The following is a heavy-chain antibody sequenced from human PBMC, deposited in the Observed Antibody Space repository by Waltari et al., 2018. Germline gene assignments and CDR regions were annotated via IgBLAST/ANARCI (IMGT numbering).Heavy chain of an antibody. CDR2: IFYGGST. J-gene: IGHJ6*03. D-gene: IGHD3-22*01. V-gene: IGHV4-59*02. Sequence: QVQLQQSGPRLVKPSETLSLTCSVSGGSVSTYYCNWIRQSPGKGLESIGYIFYGGSTKYNPSLESRVSISLDTSKNQFSLKLSSVTAADTAVYYCARWVNYDASGPLLGYYMDVWGKGTTVTVSS. CDR3: ARWVNYDASGPLLGYYMDV. CDR1: GGSVSTYY.